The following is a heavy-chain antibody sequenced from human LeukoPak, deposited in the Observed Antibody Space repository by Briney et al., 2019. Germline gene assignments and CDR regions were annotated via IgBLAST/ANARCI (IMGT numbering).Heavy chain of an antibody. D-gene: IGHD5-12*01. CDR3: AKDPYRASSGLVDY. CDR2: ISGSGCTT. CDR1: GFTFNNYA. Sequence: GGSLRLSCATSGFTFNNYAVSWVRQPPAKELDGVSSISGSGCTTYYADSVKGRFTISRDNSKNTLYLQMNSLRAEDTAVYYCAKDPYRASSGLVDYWGQGTLVTVSS. J-gene: IGHJ4*02. V-gene: IGHV3-23*01.